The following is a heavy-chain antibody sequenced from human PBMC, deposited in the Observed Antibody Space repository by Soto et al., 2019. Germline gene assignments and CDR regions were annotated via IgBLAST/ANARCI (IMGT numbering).Heavy chain of an antibody. J-gene: IGHJ4*02. CDR2: IYHSGST. CDR3: ATLRNGDQDFDY. V-gene: IGHV4-30-2*01. Sequence: SETLSLTCAVSGGSISSGGYSWSWIRQPPGKGLEWIGYIYHSGSTYYNPSLKSRVTISVDRSKNQFSLKLSSVTAADTAVYYCATLRNGDQDFDYWGQGTLVTVSS. CDR1: GGSISSGGYS. D-gene: IGHD4-17*01.